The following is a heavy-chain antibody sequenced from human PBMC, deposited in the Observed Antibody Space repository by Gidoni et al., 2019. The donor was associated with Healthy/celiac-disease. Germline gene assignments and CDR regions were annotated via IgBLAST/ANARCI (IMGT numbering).Heavy chain of an antibody. V-gene: IGHV3-48*01. CDR2: ISSSSSTI. D-gene: IGHD2-21*02. Sequence: EVQLVESGGGLVQPGGSLRLSCAASGFTFSSYSMNWVRQAPGKGLEWVSYISSSSSTIYYADSVKGRFTISRDNAKNSLYLQMNSLRAEDTAVYYCARDLAYCGGDCYAFDIWGQGTMVTVFS. CDR1: GFTFSSYS. J-gene: IGHJ3*02. CDR3: ARDLAYCGGDCYAFDI.